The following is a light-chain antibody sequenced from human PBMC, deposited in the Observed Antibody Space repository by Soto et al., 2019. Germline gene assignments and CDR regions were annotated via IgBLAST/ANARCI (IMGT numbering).Light chain of an antibody. CDR1: QSISSTY. CDR2: AAS. Sequence: SVLTQSPGTLSLSPGEGATLSCRTSQSISSTYLAWYQQRPGQAPRLLIYAASSRATGIPDRFSGSGSGTDFTLTISRLEPEDFAVYSCHQYFGSLYTFGQGTKLEIK. J-gene: IGKJ2*01. CDR3: HQYFGSLYT. V-gene: IGKV3-20*01.